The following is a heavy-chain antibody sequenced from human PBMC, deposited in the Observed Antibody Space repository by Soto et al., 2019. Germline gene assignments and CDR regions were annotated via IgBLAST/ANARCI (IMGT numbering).Heavy chain of an antibody. J-gene: IGHJ4*02. CDR2: ISGSGGST. D-gene: IGHD4-17*01. CDR3: AKLYRNYGDYFDY. V-gene: IGHV3-23*01. CDR1: GFTFSSYA. Sequence: WGPLRLSCAASGFTFSSYAMSWVRQAPGKGLEWVSAISGSGGSTYYADSVMGRFTISRDNSKNTLYLQMNSLRAEATAVYYCAKLYRNYGDYFDYWGQGTLVTVSS.